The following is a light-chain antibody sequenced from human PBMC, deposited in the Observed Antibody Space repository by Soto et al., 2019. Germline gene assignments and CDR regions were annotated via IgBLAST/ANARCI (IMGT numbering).Light chain of an antibody. Sequence: EIVLMQSPGTLSLSQGERATLSCRASQSVSSSYLAWYQQEPGQAPRLLIYGASSRATGIPDRFSGSGSGTDFTLTISRLEPEDFAVYYCQQYGSSPITFGPGTKVDIK. V-gene: IGKV3-20*01. CDR3: QQYGSSPIT. CDR2: GAS. J-gene: IGKJ3*01. CDR1: QSVSSSY.